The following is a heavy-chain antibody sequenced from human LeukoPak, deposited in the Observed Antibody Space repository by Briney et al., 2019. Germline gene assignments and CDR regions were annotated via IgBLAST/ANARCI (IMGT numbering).Heavy chain of an antibody. Sequence: ASVTVSCKASGYTFTSYGISWVRQAPGQGLEWMGWISAYNGNTNYAQKLQGRVTMTTDTSTSTAYMELRSLRSDDTAVYYCARGGLPMNYYDSRSGYDYWGQGTLVTVSS. CDR1: GYTFTSYG. J-gene: IGHJ4*02. D-gene: IGHD3-22*01. V-gene: IGHV1-18*01. CDR3: ARGGLPMNYYDSRSGYDY. CDR2: ISAYNGNT.